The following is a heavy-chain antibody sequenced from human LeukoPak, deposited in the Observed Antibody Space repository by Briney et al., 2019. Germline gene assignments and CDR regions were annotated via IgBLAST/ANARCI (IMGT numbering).Heavy chain of an antibody. CDR2: IIPIFGTA. D-gene: IGHD5-18*01. Sequence: ASVKVSCKASGGTFSSYAISWVRQAPGQGLEWMGRIIPIFGTANYARKFQGRVTITTDESTSTAYMELSSLRSEDTAVYYCATTRGNTAMVRDYYFDYWGQGTLVTVSS. CDR3: ATTRGNTAMVRDYYFDY. J-gene: IGHJ4*02. V-gene: IGHV1-69*05. CDR1: GGTFSSYA.